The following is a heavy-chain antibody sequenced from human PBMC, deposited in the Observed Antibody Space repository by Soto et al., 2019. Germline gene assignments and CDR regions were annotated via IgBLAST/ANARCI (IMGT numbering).Heavy chain of an antibody. CDR3: CINKLPLLPGSIDV. CDR1: GDPIKYTSYF. D-gene: IGHD1-26*01. Sequence: LSLTCRVSGDPIKYTSYFWPGFRQPPGKGLEWIGSFYHTGTTYYNPSLKSRVNISVDTSQNHFSLRLSSVTAADTAVYYCCINKLPLLPGSIDVWGPGTMVTVSS. V-gene: IGHV4-39*02. J-gene: IGHJ6*02. CDR2: FYHTGTT.